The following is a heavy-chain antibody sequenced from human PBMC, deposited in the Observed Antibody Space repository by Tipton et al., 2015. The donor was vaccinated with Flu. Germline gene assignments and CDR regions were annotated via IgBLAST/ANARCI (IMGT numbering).Heavy chain of an antibody. CDR2: ISTYDAKT. J-gene: IGHJ5*01. V-gene: IGHV1-18*01. CDR1: GYYFTHYG. CDR3: ARGGRGVISPSKWFES. D-gene: IGHD3-10*01. Sequence: QVQLVQSGGEVKKPGASVKVSCKASGYYFTHYGITWVRQAPGQGLEWMGWISTYDAKTNYAQNFQGRVTMTTDTSTRTVYMELRSLRSDDTAVYYCARGGRGVISPSKWFESWGQGTLVIVSS.